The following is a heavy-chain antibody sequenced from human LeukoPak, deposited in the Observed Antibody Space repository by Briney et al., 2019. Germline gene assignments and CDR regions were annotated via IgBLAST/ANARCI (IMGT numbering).Heavy chain of an antibody. CDR1: GGSISSYY. D-gene: IGHD3-10*01. CDR3: ARDQLWGISGYFDY. CDR2: IYYSGST. Sequence: SETLSLTCTVSGGSISSYYWSWIRQPPGKGLEWIGYIYYSGSTNYNPSLKSRVTISVDTSKNQFSLQLNSVTPEDTAVYYCARDQLWGISGYFDYWGQGTLVTVSS. V-gene: IGHV4-59*12. J-gene: IGHJ4*02.